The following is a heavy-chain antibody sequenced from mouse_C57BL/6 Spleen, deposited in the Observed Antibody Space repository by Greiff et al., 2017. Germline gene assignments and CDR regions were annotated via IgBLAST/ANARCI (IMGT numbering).Heavy chain of an antibody. J-gene: IGHJ2*01. D-gene: IGHD2-14*01. CDR2: ISSGGDYT. V-gene: IGHV5-9-1*02. Sequence: EVMLVESGEGLVKPGGSLKLSCAASGFTFSSYAMSWVRQTPEKRLEWVAYISSGGDYTSYADTVKGRFTISRDNARNTLYLQMSRLQSEDTAMDYCTRRRGYDFDYWGQGTTRTVSS. CDR3: TRRRGYDFDY. CDR1: GFTFSSYA.